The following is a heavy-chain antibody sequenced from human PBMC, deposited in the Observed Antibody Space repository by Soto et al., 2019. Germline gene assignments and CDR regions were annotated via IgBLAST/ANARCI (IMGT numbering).Heavy chain of an antibody. J-gene: IGHJ4*02. D-gene: IGHD3-10*01. CDR3: ARDSRIGFPDY. CDR1: GFTDSSSS. CDR2: IYSGGST. V-gene: IGHV3-53*01. Sequence: QAGGSLRLSCAASGFTDSSSSRSWVRQAPGKGLEWVSVIYSGGSTYYADSVKGRFTISRDNSKNTLYLQMNSLRAEDTAVYYCARDSRIGFPDYWGQGTLVTVSS.